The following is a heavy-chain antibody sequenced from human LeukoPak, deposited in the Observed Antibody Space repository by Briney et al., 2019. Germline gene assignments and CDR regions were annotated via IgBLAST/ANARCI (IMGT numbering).Heavy chain of an antibody. CDR3: AKDTPYYDILTGYLGY. CDR2: ISSSGSTI. V-gene: IGHV3-48*03. D-gene: IGHD3-9*01. J-gene: IGHJ4*02. CDR1: GFTFSSYE. Sequence: GGSLRLSCAASGFTFSSYEMNWVRQAPGKGLEWVSYISSSGSTIYYADSVKGRFTISRDNAKNSLYLQMNSLRAEDTAVYYCAKDTPYYDILTGYLGYWGQGTLVTVSS.